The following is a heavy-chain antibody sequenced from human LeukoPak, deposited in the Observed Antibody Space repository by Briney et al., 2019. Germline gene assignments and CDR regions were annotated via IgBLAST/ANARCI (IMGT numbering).Heavy chain of an antibody. D-gene: IGHD3-10*01. CDR2: IHYSGTT. V-gene: IGHV4-39*01. Sequence: SETLSLTCNVSGGSISDNDYSWDWIRQPPGKGLEWMGCIHYSGTTYSNPSLKSRISISVDTSKSQFSLKLRSVTAADTAVYYCARRYYLGSGSYYPFDFWGQGTLVNVSS. CDR1: GGSISDNDYS. J-gene: IGHJ4*02. CDR3: ARRYYLGSGSYYPFDF.